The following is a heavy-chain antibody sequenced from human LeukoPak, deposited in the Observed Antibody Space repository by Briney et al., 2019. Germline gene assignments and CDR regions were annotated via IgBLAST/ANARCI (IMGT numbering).Heavy chain of an antibody. V-gene: IGHV1-2*02. D-gene: IGHD2-21*02. J-gene: IGHJ4*02. Sequence: GASVKVSCKASGYTFTGYYMHWVRQAPGQGLEWMGWINPNSGGTNYAQKCQGRVTITRDTSFSTAYMGLSRLRSDDTAVYYCARSRLGDHIDYWGQGTLVTVSS. CDR1: GYTFTGYY. CDR3: ARSRLGDHIDY. CDR2: INPNSGGT.